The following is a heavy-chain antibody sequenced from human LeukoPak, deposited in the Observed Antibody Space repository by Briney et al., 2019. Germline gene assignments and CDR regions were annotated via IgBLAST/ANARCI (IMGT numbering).Heavy chain of an antibody. V-gene: IGHV3-48*04. Sequence: GGSLRLSCAASGFTFSSYSMNWVRQAPGKGLEWVSYISSSSSTIYYADSVKGRFTISRDNAKNSLYLQMNSLRAEDTAVYYCAREYSGYVGYWGQGTLVTVSS. D-gene: IGHD5-12*01. J-gene: IGHJ4*02. CDR1: GFTFSSYS. CDR3: AREYSGYVGY. CDR2: ISSSSSTI.